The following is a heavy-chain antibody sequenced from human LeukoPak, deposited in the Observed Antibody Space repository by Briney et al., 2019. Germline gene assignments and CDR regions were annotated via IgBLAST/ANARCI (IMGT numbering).Heavy chain of an antibody. J-gene: IGHJ4*02. CDR2: ISSSSSYI. CDR1: GFTFSSYS. D-gene: IGHD6-13*01. V-gene: IGHV3-21*01. Sequence: GGSLRLSCAASGFTFSSYSMNWVRQAPGKGLEWVSSISSSSSYIYYADSVKGRFTISRDNAKNSLYLQMNSLRAEDTAEYYCARAGIDEYYFDYWGQGTLVTVSS. CDR3: ARAGIDEYYFDY.